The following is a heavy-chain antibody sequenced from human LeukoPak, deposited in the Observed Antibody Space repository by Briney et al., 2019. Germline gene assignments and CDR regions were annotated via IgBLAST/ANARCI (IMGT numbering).Heavy chain of an antibody. CDR3: ARDAHNATLGWYFDL. J-gene: IGHJ2*01. V-gene: IGHV4-59*13. Sequence: SETLSLTCIVSGGSISSYYWSWIRQPPGKGLEWVGYVYYSGSTNYNPSLKSRVTISVDTSKNQFSLSLNSVTAADTAMYYCARDAHNATLGWYFDLWGRGALVTVSS. D-gene: IGHD2-2*01. CDR2: VYYSGST. CDR1: GGSISSYY.